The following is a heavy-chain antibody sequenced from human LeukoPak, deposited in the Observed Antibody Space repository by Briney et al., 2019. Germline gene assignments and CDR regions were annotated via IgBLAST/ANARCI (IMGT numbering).Heavy chain of an antibody. V-gene: IGHV1-18*01. CDR1: GYTFTSYG. D-gene: IGHD5/OR15-5a*01. CDR3: ARGDAVSSQTRDY. J-gene: IGHJ4*02. Sequence: ASVKVSCKASGYTFTSYGISWVRQAPGQGLEWMGWISAYNGNTNYAQKLQGRVTITADESTSTAYMELSSLRSEDTAVYYCARGDAVSSQTRDYWGQGTLVTVSS. CDR2: ISAYNGNT.